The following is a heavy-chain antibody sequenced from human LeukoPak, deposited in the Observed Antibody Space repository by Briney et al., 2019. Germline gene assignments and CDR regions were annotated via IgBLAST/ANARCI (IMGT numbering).Heavy chain of an antibody. CDR3: ARRPTGDPKFDY. D-gene: IGHD7-27*01. V-gene: IGHV4-59*08. CDR2: IYSSGST. Sequence: SETLSLTCRRSGGSISNYLWTWIRQPPGKGLEWIGYIYSSGSTYYNPSLKSRVTISVDTSKNRFSLKLSTVTAADTAVYYCARRPTGDPKFDYWGQGTLVTVSS. CDR1: GGSISNYL. J-gene: IGHJ4*02.